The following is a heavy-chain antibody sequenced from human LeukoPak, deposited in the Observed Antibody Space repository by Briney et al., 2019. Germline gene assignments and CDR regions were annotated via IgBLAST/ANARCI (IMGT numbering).Heavy chain of an antibody. V-gene: IGHV5-51*01. CDR1: GYSFTSYW. D-gene: IGHD3-9*01. CDR3: ARQNDILTGYSDY. J-gene: IGHJ4*02. CDR2: IYPGDSDT. Sequence: GESLKISCKGSGYSFTSYWIGWVRQMPGKGLEWMGIIYPGDSDTRYSPSFQGQVTISADKSTSTAYLQWSSLKASDTAMYYCARQNDILTGYSDYWGQGTLVTVSS.